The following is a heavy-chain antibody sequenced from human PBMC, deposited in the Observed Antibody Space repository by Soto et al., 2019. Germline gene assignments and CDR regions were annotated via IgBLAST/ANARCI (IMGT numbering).Heavy chain of an antibody. V-gene: IGHV4-31*03. CDR2: IYYSGST. CDR3: VSGVRTGPYYYGMDV. CDR1: GRSISSGGYY. J-gene: IGHJ6*02. D-gene: IGHD6-6*01. Sequence: RSETLSLNCTVPGRSISSGGYYWSWLRQHPGKGLEWIGYIYYSGSTYYNPSLKSRVTISVDTSKNQFSLKLSSVTAADTAVYYCVSGVRTGPYYYGMDVWGQGTKVTVSS.